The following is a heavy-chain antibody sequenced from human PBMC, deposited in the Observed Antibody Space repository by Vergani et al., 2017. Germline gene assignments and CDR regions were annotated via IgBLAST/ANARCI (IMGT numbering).Heavy chain of an antibody. Sequence: QVQLQESGPGLVKSSETLSLTCSVSFDSIRNLYCNWIRQPPGKGLEWIGSIHYSENTNYNPPLKTRVTISVDTSKNQFSLTLTSVTAADTAVYYCASVTHSGRRADRWGQGILVTVTS. CDR1: FDSIRNLY. J-gene: IGHJ4*01. D-gene: IGHD6-19*01. CDR2: IHYSENT. CDR3: ASVTHSGRRADR. V-gene: IGHV4-59*11.